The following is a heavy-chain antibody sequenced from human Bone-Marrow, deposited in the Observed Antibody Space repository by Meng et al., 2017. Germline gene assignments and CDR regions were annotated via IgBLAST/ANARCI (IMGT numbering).Heavy chain of an antibody. V-gene: IGHV1-69*01. CDR3: ARDRNSGEHTEYNWFDP. Sequence: QGEVVQSGAEVKKPGSAVKVSCKASGGTISSYAISWVRQAPGQGLEWMGGIIPIFGTANYAQKFQGRVTITADESTSTAYMELSSLRSEDTAVYYCARDRNSGEHTEYNWFDPWGQGTLVTV. CDR1: GGTISSYA. J-gene: IGHJ5*02. CDR2: IIPIFGTA. D-gene: IGHD4/OR15-4a*01.